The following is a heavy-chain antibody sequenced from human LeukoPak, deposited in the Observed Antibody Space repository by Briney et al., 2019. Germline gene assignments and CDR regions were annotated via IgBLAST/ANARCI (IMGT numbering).Heavy chain of an antibody. D-gene: IGHD3-3*01. Sequence: SETLSLTCAVYGGSFSGYYWSWIHQPPGKGLEWIGEINHSGSTNYNPSLKSRVTISVDTSKNQFSLKLSSVTAADTAVYYCAREGRGIDYDFWSGYYRSFFDYWGQGTLVTVSS. J-gene: IGHJ4*02. V-gene: IGHV4-34*01. CDR2: INHSGST. CDR3: AREGRGIDYDFWSGYYRSFFDY. CDR1: GGSFSGYY.